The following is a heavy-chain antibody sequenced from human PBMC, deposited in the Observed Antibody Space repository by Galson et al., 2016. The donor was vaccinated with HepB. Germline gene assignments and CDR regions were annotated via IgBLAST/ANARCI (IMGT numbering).Heavy chain of an antibody. CDR2: IYWDDDK. CDR3: AHRYSSGNNDAFDI. J-gene: IGHJ3*02. V-gene: IGHV2-5*02. D-gene: IGHD1-14*01. Sequence: PALVKPTQTLTLTCNFSGFSLSSWGMGVGWIRQPPGKALEWLALIYWDDDKRYSPSLKNRLTITKDISKKQVVLKMTNTDPVDTATYFCAHRYSSGNNDAFDIWGQGTRVTVSS. CDR1: GFSLSSWGMG.